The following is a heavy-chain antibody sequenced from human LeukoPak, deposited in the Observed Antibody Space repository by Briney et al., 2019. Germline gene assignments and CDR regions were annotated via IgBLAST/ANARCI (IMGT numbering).Heavy chain of an antibody. D-gene: IGHD6-13*01. V-gene: IGHV3-23*01. J-gene: IGHJ4*02. CDR3: AKIISAGGIDY. Sequence: GGSLRLSCAASGFTFSDYGMCWVRQAPGKGLEWVSSIGGSGRSTYYADSVKGRLTISRDNSKNTLYLQMNSLRAEDTAIYYCAKIISAGGIDYWGQGTQVTVSS. CDR2: IGGSGRST. CDR1: GFTFSDYG.